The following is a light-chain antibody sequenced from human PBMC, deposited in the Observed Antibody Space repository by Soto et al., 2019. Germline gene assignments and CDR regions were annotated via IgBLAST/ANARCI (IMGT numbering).Light chain of an antibody. CDR2: EDN. CDR1: SGSIASNY. J-gene: IGLJ3*02. CDR3: QSYDSSKEV. Sequence: NFMLTQPHSVSESPGKTVTISCTRSSGSIASNYVQWYQQRPGSAPTTVIYEDNQRPSGVPDRFSGSIDSSSNSASLTISGLKTEDEADYYCQSYDSSKEVFGGATKLTVL. V-gene: IGLV6-57*03.